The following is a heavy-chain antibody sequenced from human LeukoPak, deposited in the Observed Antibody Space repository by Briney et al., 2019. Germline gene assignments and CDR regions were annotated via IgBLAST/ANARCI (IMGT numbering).Heavy chain of an antibody. Sequence: ASVKVSCKASGYTFTSYGISWVRQAPGQGLEWMGLISAYNGNTNYAQKLQGRVTMTTDTSTSTAYMELRSLRSDDTAVYYCARDALVELTSTRYYYYYYSMDVWGQGTTVTVSS. J-gene: IGHJ6*02. CDR2: ISAYNGNT. D-gene: IGHD1-7*01. V-gene: IGHV1-18*01. CDR1: GYTFTSYG. CDR3: ARDALVELTSTRYYYYYYSMDV.